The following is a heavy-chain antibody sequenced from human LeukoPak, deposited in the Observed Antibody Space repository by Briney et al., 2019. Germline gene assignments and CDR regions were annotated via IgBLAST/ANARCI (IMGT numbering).Heavy chain of an antibody. CDR3: ATADSSAYREHDGFDL. J-gene: IGHJ3*01. Sequence: GESLKISCKGSGYSFTSFWIGWVRQMPWKGLEWMGIIYPRDSDTIYSPSFQGQVTISADKSITTAYLQWSSLKASDTDMYYCATADSSAYREHDGFDLWGQGTMVTVSS. CDR2: IYPRDSDT. CDR1: GYSFTSFW. V-gene: IGHV5-51*01. D-gene: IGHD3-22*01.